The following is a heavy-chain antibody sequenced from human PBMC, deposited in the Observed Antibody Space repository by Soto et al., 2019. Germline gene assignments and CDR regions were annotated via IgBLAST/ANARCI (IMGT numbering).Heavy chain of an antibody. CDR3: ARVDGAYCGADCYQDAFDI. Sequence: SETLSLTCAVYGGSFSGYYWSWIRQPPGKGLEWIGEINHSGSTNYNPSLKSRVTISVDTSKNQFSLKLSSVTAADTAVYHCARVDGAYCGADCYQDAFDIWGQGTMVTVSS. CDR2: INHSGST. V-gene: IGHV4-34*01. D-gene: IGHD2-21*02. CDR1: GGSFSGYY. J-gene: IGHJ3*02.